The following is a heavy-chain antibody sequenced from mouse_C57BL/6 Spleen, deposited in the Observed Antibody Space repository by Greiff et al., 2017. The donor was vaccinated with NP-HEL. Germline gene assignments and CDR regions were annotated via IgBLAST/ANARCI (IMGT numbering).Heavy chain of an antibody. Sequence: LQESDAELVKPGASVKISCKVSGYTFTDHTIHWMKQRPEQGLEWIGYIYPRDGSTKYNEKFKGKATLTADKSSSTAYMQLNSLTSEDSAVYFCARYDYDYLYYAMDYWGQGTSVTVSS. CDR3: ARYDYDYLYYAMDY. D-gene: IGHD2-4*01. J-gene: IGHJ4*01. CDR1: GYTFTDHT. V-gene: IGHV1-78*01. CDR2: IYPRDGST.